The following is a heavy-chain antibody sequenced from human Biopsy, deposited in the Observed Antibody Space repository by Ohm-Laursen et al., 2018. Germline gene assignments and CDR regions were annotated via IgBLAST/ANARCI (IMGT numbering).Heavy chain of an antibody. CDR1: GVTLSGYA. D-gene: IGHD2-2*01. CDR2: IYYDGLNK. CDR3: ARDGIVVVPAAFHLDN. Sequence: SLRLSCTASGVTLSGYAMNWVRQAPGKGLGWVAVIYYDGLNKEYADSVKGRFTISRDNSKNTLFLRMNSLRAEDTAVYYCARDGIVVVPAAFHLDNGGPGTLVTVPS. J-gene: IGHJ4*02. V-gene: IGHV3-33*01.